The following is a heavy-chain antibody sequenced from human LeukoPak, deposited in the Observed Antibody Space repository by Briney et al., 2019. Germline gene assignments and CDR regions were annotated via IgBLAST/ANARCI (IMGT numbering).Heavy chain of an antibody. V-gene: IGHV4-39*01. J-gene: IGHJ5*02. CDR3: ARADYDYVWGSYRYWINWFDP. D-gene: IGHD3-16*02. Sequence: PSETLSLTCTVSGGSISSSSYYWGWIRQPPGKGLEWNGSIYYSGSTYYNPSLKCRVTISVDTSTNQFSLKLSSVTAVDTVVYYCARADYDYVWGSYRYWINWFDPWGQGTLVTVSS. CDR2: IYYSGST. CDR1: GGSISSSSYY.